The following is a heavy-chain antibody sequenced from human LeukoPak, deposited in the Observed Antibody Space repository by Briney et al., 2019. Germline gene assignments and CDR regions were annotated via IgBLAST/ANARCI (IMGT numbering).Heavy chain of an antibody. D-gene: IGHD2-21*02. CDR3: ARRPAYCGGDCPLNY. Sequence: ASVKVSCKASGYTFTGYYMHWVRQAPGQGLEWMGRINPNSGGTNYAQKFQGRVTMTRDTPISTAYMELSRLRSDDTAVYYCARRPAYCGGDCPLNYWGQGTLVTVSS. V-gene: IGHV1-2*06. CDR1: GYTFTGYY. J-gene: IGHJ4*02. CDR2: INPNSGGT.